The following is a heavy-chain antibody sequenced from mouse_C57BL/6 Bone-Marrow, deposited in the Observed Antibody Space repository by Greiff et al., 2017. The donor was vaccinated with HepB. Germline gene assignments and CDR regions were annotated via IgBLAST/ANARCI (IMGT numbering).Heavy chain of an antibody. J-gene: IGHJ2*01. CDR2: ISYDGSN. Sequence: EVKLLESGPGLVKPSQSLSLTCSVTGYSITSGYYWNWIRQFPGNKLEWMGYISYDGSNNYNPSLKNRISITRDTSKNQFFLKLNSVTTEDTATYYCAREGRSGYVDYWGQGTTLTVSS. CDR1: GYSITSGYY. CDR3: AREGRSGYVDY. D-gene: IGHD3-2*02. V-gene: IGHV3-6*01.